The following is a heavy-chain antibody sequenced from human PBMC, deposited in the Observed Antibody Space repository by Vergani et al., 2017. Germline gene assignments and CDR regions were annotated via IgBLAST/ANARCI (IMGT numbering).Heavy chain of an antibody. V-gene: IGHV3-9*01. CDR3: ANDRSRVYYYYDGMDV. CDR1: GFTFDDYA. CDR2: ISWNSGSI. J-gene: IGHJ6*02. Sequence: EVQLVESGGGLVQPGRSLRLSCAASGFTFDDYAMHWVRQAPGKGLEWVSGISWNSGSIGYADSVKGRFTISRDNAKNSLYLQNNSLRAEDTALYYFANDRSRVYYYYDGMDVWGQGTTVTVSS.